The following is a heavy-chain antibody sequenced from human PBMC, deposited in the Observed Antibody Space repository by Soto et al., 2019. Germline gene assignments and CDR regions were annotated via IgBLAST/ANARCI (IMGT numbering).Heavy chain of an antibody. D-gene: IGHD3-22*01. J-gene: IGHJ4*02. CDR1: GFSFSIYV. V-gene: IGHV3-23*01. CDR2: ISSSGGTP. Sequence: EVQLLESGGGLVQPGGSLRVSCAASGFSFSIYVMTWVRQAPGKGLEWVSSISSSGGTPYYEDSVKGRFTISRDNSKDTLFLQMHSLRAEDTVVYFCAKGLYDNSGYYYTDWGQGTLVTVSS. CDR3: AKGLYDNSGYYYTD.